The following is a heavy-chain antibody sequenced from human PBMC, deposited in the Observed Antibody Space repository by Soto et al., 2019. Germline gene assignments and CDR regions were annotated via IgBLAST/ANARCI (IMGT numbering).Heavy chain of an antibody. V-gene: IGHV3-30*18. J-gene: IGHJ5*02. Sequence: VQLVESGGGVVQPGRSLRLSCAASGFTFSSYGMHWVRQAPGKGLEWVAVISYDGSNKYYADSVKGRFTISRYNSKNTLYLQMNSLRAEDTAVYYCAKAKAAAGSWRWFDPWGQGTLVTVSS. CDR3: AKAKAAAGSWRWFDP. CDR2: ISYDGSNK. D-gene: IGHD6-13*01. CDR1: GFTFSSYG.